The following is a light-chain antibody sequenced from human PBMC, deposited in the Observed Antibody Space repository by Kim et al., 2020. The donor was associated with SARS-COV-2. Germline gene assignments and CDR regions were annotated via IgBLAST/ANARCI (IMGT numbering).Light chain of an antibody. J-gene: IGLJ2*01. CDR3: SSYTSSSTYVL. CDR2: EVS. V-gene: IGLV2-18*02. Sequence: QSLTSSCTGTGSDVGSYIRVSSYQQPSGTDPKHMIYEVSNRPSGVPDRFSGSKSGNTASLTISGLQGEDESDYYCSSYTSSSTYVLFGGGTQLTVL. CDR1: GSDVGSYIR.